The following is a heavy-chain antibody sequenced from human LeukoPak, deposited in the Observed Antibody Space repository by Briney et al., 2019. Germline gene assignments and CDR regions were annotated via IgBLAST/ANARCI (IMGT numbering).Heavy chain of an antibody. CDR1: GFTFSSYS. D-gene: IGHD1-14*01. Sequence: GGSLRLSCAASGFTFSSYSMNWVRQAPGKGLEWVSSISSSSSYIYYADSVKGRFTISRDNAKNSLYPQMNSLRAEDTAVYYCARRNARSAFDIWGQGTMVTVSS. J-gene: IGHJ3*02. V-gene: IGHV3-21*01. CDR3: ARRNARSAFDI. CDR2: ISSSSSYI.